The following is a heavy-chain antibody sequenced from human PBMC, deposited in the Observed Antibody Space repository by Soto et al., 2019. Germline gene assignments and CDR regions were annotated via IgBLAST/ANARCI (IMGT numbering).Heavy chain of an antibody. CDR1: GFTFSSYA. D-gene: IGHD2-2*01. CDR2: ISGSGGST. CDR3: AKMAEEGHSLYCSSTSCWGQHRV. Sequence: PEGSLRLSCAASGFTFSSYAMSWVRQAPGTGLEWVSAISGSGGSTYYADSVKGRFTISRDNSKNTLYLQMNSLRAEDTAVYYCAKMAEEGHSLYCSSTSCWGQHRVWGQGTKDTVSS. V-gene: IGHV3-23*01. J-gene: IGHJ6*02.